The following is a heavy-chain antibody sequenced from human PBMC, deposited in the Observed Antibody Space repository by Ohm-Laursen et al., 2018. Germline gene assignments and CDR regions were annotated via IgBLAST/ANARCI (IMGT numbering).Heavy chain of an antibody. CDR2: KYDSGST. CDR1: GGSVSRASYY. J-gene: IGHJ4*02. CDR3: AREVMAASYYFDS. V-gene: IGHV4-61*01. Sequence: SETLSLTCPVSGGSVSRASYYWSWIRQPPGEGPEWIGYKYDSGSTNYNPSLKSRVTISVDSSKNQFSLKLSSVTAADTAVYYCAREVMAASYYFDSWGQGTLVTVSS. D-gene: IGHD3-16*01.